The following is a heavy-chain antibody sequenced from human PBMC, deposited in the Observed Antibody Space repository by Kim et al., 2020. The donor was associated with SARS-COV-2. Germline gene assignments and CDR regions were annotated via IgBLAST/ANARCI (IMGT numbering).Heavy chain of an antibody. CDR1: GFTFSSYA. D-gene: IGHD1-26*01. V-gene: IGHV3-30*04. J-gene: IGHJ3*02. CDR2: ISYDGSNK. CDR3: ARSRGGSYSDAFDI. Sequence: GGSLRLSCAASGFTFSSYAMHWVRQAPGKGLEWVAVISYDGSNKYYADSVKGRFTISRDNSKNTLYLQMNSLRAEDTAVYYCARSRGGSYSDAFDIWGQGTRVTVSS.